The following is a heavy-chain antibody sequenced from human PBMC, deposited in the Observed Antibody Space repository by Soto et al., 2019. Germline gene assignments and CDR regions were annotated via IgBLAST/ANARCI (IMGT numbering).Heavy chain of an antibody. J-gene: IGHJ5*01. Sequence: GESLKISCKGSGYSFTTDWIGWVRQMPGKGLEWMGLIYPRDSDTKYSPSFQGQVTISVDKSINTAYLQWGSLKASDTAIYYCARLLPAAAPRGWFDYWGQGSLVTVSS. CDR1: GYSFTTDW. CDR2: IYPRDSDT. V-gene: IGHV5-51*01. D-gene: IGHD2-2*01. CDR3: ARLLPAAAPRGWFDY.